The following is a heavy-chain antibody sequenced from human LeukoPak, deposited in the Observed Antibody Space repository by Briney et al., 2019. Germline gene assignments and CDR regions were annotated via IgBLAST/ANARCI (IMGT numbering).Heavy chain of an antibody. CDR2: IYYSGST. CDR3: ARGGASNYYGSGTTHYYYYYGMDV. Sequence: SETLSLTCTVSGGSISSSSYYWGWIRQPPGKGLEWIGYIYYSGSTNYNPSLKSRVTISVDTSKNQFSLKLSSVTAADTAVYYCARGGASNYYGSGTTHYYYYYGMDVWGQGTTVTVSS. J-gene: IGHJ6*02. V-gene: IGHV4-61*05. CDR1: GGSISSSSYY. D-gene: IGHD3-10*01.